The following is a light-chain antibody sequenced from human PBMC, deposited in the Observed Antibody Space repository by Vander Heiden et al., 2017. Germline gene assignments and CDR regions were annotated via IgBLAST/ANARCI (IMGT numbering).Light chain of an antibody. CDR2: DAS. J-gene: IGKJ3*01. CDR1: QSVSSY. Sequence: IVLTQSPATLSLSPGERATLSCRASQSVSSYLAWYQQKPGQAPRLLIYDASNRATGIPARFSGSGSGTDFTLTISSLEPEDFAVYYCQQRSNWPGTFGHGTKVDIK. V-gene: IGKV3-11*01. CDR3: QQRSNWPGT.